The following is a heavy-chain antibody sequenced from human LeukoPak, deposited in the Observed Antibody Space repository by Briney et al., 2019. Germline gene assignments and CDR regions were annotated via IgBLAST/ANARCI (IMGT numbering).Heavy chain of an antibody. J-gene: IGHJ6*02. D-gene: IGHD3-3*01. Sequence: ASVKVSWKASGYTFTSYGISWVRQAPGQGLEWMGWISAYNGNTNYAQKLQGRVTMTTDTSTSTAYMELRSLRSDDTAVYYCASSRGSVVDENFWSGYPYGMDVWGQGTTVTVSS. V-gene: IGHV1-18*01. CDR1: GYTFTSYG. CDR3: ASSRGSVVDENFWSGYPYGMDV. CDR2: ISAYNGNT.